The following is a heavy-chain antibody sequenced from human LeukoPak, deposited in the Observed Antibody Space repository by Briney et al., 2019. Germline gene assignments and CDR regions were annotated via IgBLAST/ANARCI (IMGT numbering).Heavy chain of an antibody. J-gene: IGHJ6*02. CDR2: ISAYNGNT. V-gene: IGHV1-18*01. D-gene: IGHD6-19*01. CDR3: ARDKYSSGWYPGDYYYYGMDV. Sequence: GASVKVSCNASGYTFTSYGISWVRQAPGQGLEWMGWISAYNGNTNYAQKLQGRVTMTTDTSTSTAYMELRSLRSDDTAVYYCARDKYSSGWYPGDYYYYGMDVWGQGTTVTVSS. CDR1: GYTFTSYG.